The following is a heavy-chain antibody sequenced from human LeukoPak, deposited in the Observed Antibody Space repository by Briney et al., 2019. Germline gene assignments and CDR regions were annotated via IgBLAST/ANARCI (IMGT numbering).Heavy chain of an antibody. V-gene: IGHV3-30*18. Sequence: GGSLRLSCAASGFAFSNYGMHWVRAAPGKGLGWVSVISFEGSNKYYVDSVKGRFTISRDNSKNTLYLQMNRLRAEDTPVYYCAKDRAVGKVVAATGYFDYWGQGTLVSVSS. CDR1: GFAFSNYG. J-gene: IGHJ4*02. CDR2: ISFEGSNK. CDR3: AKDRAVGKVVAATGYFDY. D-gene: IGHD2-15*01.